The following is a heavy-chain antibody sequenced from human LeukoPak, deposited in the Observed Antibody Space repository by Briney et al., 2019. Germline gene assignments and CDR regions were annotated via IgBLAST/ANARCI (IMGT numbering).Heavy chain of an antibody. Sequence: GGSLRLSCGASGLNFSGYAMSWVRQAPGKGLQWVSAISGATCRTYYADSVRGRFTISRDISKNTLYLQMNNLRAEDTAIYYCAKDTFVELSYLHHWGQGTLVTVSS. D-gene: IGHD1-26*01. CDR1: GLNFSGYA. J-gene: IGHJ4*02. CDR3: AKDTFVELSYLHH. V-gene: IGHV3-23*01. CDR2: ISGATCRT.